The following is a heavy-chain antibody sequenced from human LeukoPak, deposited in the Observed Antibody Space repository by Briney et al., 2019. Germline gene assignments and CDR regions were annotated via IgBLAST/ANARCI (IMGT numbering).Heavy chain of an antibody. CDR1: GYSFTSPW. Sequence: RGESLKTPCKGPGYSFTSPWIAWGPQMPGKGVEWMGIIVAGDFDTRYSPSIQGQVSISADKSISTDYLQCSSVKASNTGMYYCARLGEMATMTNPSDAFDIWGQGTMVTVSS. V-gene: IGHV5-51*01. J-gene: IGHJ3*02. CDR3: ARLGEMATMTNPSDAFDI. CDR2: IVAGDFDT. D-gene: IGHD5-24*01.